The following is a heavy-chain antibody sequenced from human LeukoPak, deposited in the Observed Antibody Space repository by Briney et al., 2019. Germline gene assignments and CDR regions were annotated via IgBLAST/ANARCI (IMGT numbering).Heavy chain of an antibody. CDR3: AREYHRWEPGYFDY. Sequence: ASVKVSCKAPGYTFTGYYMHWVRQAPGQGLEWMGWINPNSGGTNYAQKFQGWVTMTRDTSISTAYMELSRLRSDDTAVYYCAREYHRWEPGYFDYWGQGTLVTVSS. D-gene: IGHD1-14*01. CDR2: INPNSGGT. CDR1: GYTFTGYY. V-gene: IGHV1-2*04. J-gene: IGHJ4*02.